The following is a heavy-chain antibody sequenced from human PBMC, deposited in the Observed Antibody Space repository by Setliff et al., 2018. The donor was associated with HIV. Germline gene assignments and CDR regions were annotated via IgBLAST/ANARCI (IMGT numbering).Heavy chain of an antibody. V-gene: IGHV3-49*04. CDR3: TSSFKAHYYSYYYMDV. J-gene: IGHJ6*03. CDR1: GFTFGDDA. Sequence: GGSLRLSCAASGFTFGDDAMSWVRQAPGKGLEWVGFIRSKAYAGTTEYAASVKGRFTISRDDSKSIAYLQMNSLKTEDTAVYYCTSSFKAHYYSYYYMDVWGKGTTVTVSS. CDR2: IRSKAYAGTT.